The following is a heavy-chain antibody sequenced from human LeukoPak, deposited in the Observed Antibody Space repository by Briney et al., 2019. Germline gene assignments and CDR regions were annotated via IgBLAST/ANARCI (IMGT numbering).Heavy chain of an antibody. D-gene: IGHD6-6*01. CDR1: GGSFSGYY. CDR3: AREGTARYYHGMDV. Sequence: PSETLSLTCAVYGGSFSGYYWSWIRQPPGKGLEWIGEINHSGSTNYNPSLKSRVTISVDTSKNQFSLKVSSVTAADTAVYYCAREGTARYYHGMDVWGQGITVTVSS. J-gene: IGHJ6*02. CDR2: INHSGST. V-gene: IGHV4-34*01.